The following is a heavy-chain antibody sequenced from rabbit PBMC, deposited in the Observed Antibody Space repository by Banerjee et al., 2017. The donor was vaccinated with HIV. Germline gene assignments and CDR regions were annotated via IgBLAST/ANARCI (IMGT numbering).Heavy chain of an antibody. J-gene: IGHJ4*01. CDR1: GFDFSSYYM. D-gene: IGHD4-1*01. CDR2: IAGSSSGFT. CDR3: ARDLDGVIGWNFGW. V-gene: IGHV1S45*01. Sequence: QEQLKESGGGLVQPGGSLKLSCKASGFDFSSYYMSWVRQAPGKGLEWISCIAGSSSGFTYSATWAKGRFTCSKTSSTTVTLQMTSLTAVDTATYFCARDLDGVIGWNFGWWGPGTLVTVS.